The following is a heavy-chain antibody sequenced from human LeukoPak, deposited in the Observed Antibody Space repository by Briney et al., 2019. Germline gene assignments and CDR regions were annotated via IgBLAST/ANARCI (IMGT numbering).Heavy chain of an antibody. CDR1: GFTFSSYW. J-gene: IGHJ4*02. CDR3: VKDSPPRYSGSPPAY. D-gene: IGHD1-26*01. Sequence: GGSLRLSCAASGFTFSSYWMSWVRQAPGKGLKWVANINKDGGEKYYVDSVKGRFTISRDNAKNSLYLQMNSLRADDTAVYYCVKDSPPRYSGSPPAYWGQGTLVTVSS. V-gene: IGHV3-7*03. CDR2: INKDGGEK.